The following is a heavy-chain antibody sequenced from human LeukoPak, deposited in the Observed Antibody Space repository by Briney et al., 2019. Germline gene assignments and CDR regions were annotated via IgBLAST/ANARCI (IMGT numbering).Heavy chain of an antibody. CDR3: ARDTEGYIYGYYYYGMDV. V-gene: IGHV3-43*02. CDR1: GFTFHYYS. D-gene: IGHD5-18*01. J-gene: IGHJ6*02. Sequence: GGSLRLSCAASGFTFHYYSMHWVRQAPGKGLEWVSLISGDGGRTYYADSMKGRFTISRDNSKNSLYLQMNSLRTEDTALYYCARDTEGYIYGYYYYGMDVWGQGTTVTVSS. CDR2: ISGDGGRT.